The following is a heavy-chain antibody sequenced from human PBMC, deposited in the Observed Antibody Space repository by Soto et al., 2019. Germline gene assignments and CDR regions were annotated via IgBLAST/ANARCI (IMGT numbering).Heavy chain of an antibody. V-gene: IGHV1-69*05. J-gene: IGHJ6*03. D-gene: IGHD2-21*01. CDR1: GGTFSSYA. Sequence: SVKVSCKASGGTFSSYAISWVRQAPGQGLEWMGGIIPIFGTANYAQKFQGRVTITRDMSTSTAYMELSSLRSEDTAVYYCAAGPSGDPTYYYYYMDVWGKGTTVTVSS. CDR3: AAGPSGDPTYYYYYMDV. CDR2: IIPIFGTA.